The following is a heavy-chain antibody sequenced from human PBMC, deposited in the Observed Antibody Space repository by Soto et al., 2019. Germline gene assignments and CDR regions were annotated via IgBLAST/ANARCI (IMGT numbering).Heavy chain of an antibody. D-gene: IGHD3-22*01. CDR2: IIPILGTA. CDR3: ARGEPYYYDSSGWDPFDY. Sequence: QVQLVQSGAGWKKPGSSLKVSGKASGGTFSSYAITWVRQPPGQGLEWMGGIIPILGTANYAQKFQGRVTITADKSTSTAYMELSSLRSEDTAVYYCARGEPYYYDSSGWDPFDYWGQGTLVTVSS. CDR1: GGTFSSYA. J-gene: IGHJ4*02. V-gene: IGHV1-69*06.